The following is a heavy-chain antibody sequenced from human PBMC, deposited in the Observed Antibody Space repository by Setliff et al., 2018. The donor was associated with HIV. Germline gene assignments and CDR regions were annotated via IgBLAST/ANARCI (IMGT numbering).Heavy chain of an antibody. Sequence: SETLSLTCSVSGGSISSHYRNWIRQAPGKGLEWIGTMYFSGNARISPFFKSRVTISVDTSKNQLSLNLTSVTAADTAVYYCARVETTVRGATYAMDVWGQGTTVTVSS. CDR2: MYFSGNA. CDR1: GGSISSHY. V-gene: IGHV4-59*11. D-gene: IGHD3-10*01. J-gene: IGHJ6*02. CDR3: ARVETTVRGATYAMDV.